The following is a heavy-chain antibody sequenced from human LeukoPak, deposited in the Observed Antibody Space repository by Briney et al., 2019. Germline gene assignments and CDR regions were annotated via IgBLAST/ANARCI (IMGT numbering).Heavy chain of an antibody. J-gene: IGHJ4*02. CDR1: GFTFSSYA. D-gene: IGHD2-15*01. Sequence: GGSLRLSCAASGFTFSSYAMTWVRQTPGKGLDWVADISESGSNSYHADSMKGRFTISRDNSKNTLYLQMNSLRAEDTAVYYCARSRCSGVSCYGLDYWGQGTLVTVSS. CDR3: ARSRCSGVSCYGLDY. V-gene: IGHV3-23*01. CDR2: ISESGSNS.